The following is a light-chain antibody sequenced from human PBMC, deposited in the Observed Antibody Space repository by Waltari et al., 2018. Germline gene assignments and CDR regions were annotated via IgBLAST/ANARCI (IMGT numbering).Light chain of an antibody. Sequence: DIQMTQSPSTLSASVGDRVTIPCRAIQSINHWLAWFQQKPGKAPKLLIYDASSLESGVPSRFSGSGSGTEFTLTISSLQPDDFATYYCQQYNSFWTFGQGTKVEIK. CDR3: QQYNSFWT. CDR1: QSINHW. CDR2: DAS. J-gene: IGKJ1*01. V-gene: IGKV1-5*01.